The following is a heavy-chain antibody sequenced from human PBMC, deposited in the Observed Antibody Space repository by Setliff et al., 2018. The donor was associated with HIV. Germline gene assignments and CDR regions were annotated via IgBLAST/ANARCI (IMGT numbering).Heavy chain of an antibody. CDR1: GGSISSHY. D-gene: IGHD5-12*01. V-gene: IGHV4-59*11. CDR3: ARVGHTRGYSGYDVYYYYMDV. Sequence: SQTLSLTCSVSGGSISSHYWGWIRQPPGRGLEWIGYIMYNEGNNFNPSLKSRVTISVDTSKNELSLRLSSVTAADSAVYYCARVGHTRGYSGYDVYYYYMDVWGEGTTVTVSS. J-gene: IGHJ6*03. CDR2: IMYNEGN.